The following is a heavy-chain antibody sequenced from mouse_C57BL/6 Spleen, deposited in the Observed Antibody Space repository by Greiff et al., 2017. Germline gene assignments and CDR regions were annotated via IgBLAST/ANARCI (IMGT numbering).Heavy chain of an antibody. CDR2: IHPNSGST. CDR1: GYTFTSYW. V-gene: IGHV1-64*01. CDR3: AKDYDEYAMDY. D-gene: IGHD2-4*01. J-gene: IGHJ4*01. Sequence: QVQLQQPGAELVKPGASVQLSCKASGYTFTSYWMHWLKQRPGQGLEWIGMIHPNSGSTNYNEKFKSKATLTVAKSSSTAYMQLSILTSEDSAVYYCAKDYDEYAMDYWGQGTSVTVSS.